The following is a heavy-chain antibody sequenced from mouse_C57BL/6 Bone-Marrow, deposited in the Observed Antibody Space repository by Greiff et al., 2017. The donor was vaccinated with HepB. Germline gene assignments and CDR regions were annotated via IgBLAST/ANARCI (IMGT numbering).Heavy chain of an antibody. V-gene: IGHV1-55*01. D-gene: IGHD4-1*01. CDR1: GYTFTSYW. Sequence: QVQLQQPGAELVKPGASVKMSCKASGYTFTSYWITWVKQRPGQGLEWIGDIYPGSGSTNYNEKFKSKATLTVDTSSSTAYMQLSSLTSEDSAVYYCARWGLGREGFAYWGQGTLVTVSA. CDR3: ARWGLGREGFAY. CDR2: IYPGSGST. J-gene: IGHJ3*01.